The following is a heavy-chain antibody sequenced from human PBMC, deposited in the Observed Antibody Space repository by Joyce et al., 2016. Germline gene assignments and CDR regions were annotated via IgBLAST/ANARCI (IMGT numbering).Heavy chain of an antibody. J-gene: IGHJ4*02. CDR3: TRDQVRGSIDSAFEY. V-gene: IGHV1-69*01. CDR2: IIPLFGAA. Sequence: QVHPVRSGAEVTRPGSSVKLSCKSSGGNFRSYTLNWVLQAPVQVVEWMGGIIPLFGAASYAQTFQGRITLAAADSTTTVYMQLGSLTSADTAVYYCTRDQVRGSIDSAFEYWGQGALVTVSS. D-gene: IGHD3-10*01. CDR1: GGNFRSYT.